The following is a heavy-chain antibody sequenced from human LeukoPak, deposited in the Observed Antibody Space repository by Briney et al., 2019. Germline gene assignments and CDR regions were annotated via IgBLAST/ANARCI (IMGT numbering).Heavy chain of an antibody. Sequence: PSETLSRTCTGSGGSISSYYWSWIRQPAGKGLEWIGRIYTSGSTNYNPSLKSRVTMSVDTSKNQFSLKLNSVTAADTAVYYCARTVVRSGLKHNWFDPWGQGTLVTVSS. CDR2: IYTSGST. V-gene: IGHV4-4*07. CDR1: GGSISSYY. D-gene: IGHD3-10*01. J-gene: IGHJ5*02. CDR3: ARTVVRSGLKHNWFDP.